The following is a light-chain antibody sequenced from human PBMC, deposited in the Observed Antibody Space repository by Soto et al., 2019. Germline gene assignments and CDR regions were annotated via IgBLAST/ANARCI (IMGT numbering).Light chain of an antibody. CDR3: QVWDSSSGGV. V-gene: IGLV1-51*01. Sequence: QSVLTQPPSVSAAPGLKVTISCSGSSSNIGNNYVSWYQQFPGTAPKVIIFDNDERPSGTPDRFSGSKSGTSATLVITELQTGDEADYYCQVWDSSSGGVFGTGTKLTVL. CDR2: DND. CDR1: SSNIGNNY. J-gene: IGLJ1*01.